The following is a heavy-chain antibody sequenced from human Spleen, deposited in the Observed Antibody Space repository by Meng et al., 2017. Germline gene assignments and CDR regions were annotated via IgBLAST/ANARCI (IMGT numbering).Heavy chain of an antibody. D-gene: IGHD4-17*01. J-gene: IGHJ4*02. V-gene: IGHV4-34*01. CDR2: INHSGST. CDR1: GGSFSDYY. CDR3: AANSVTTLYF. Sequence: QVQQQQGGAGLLKPSETLSLTCVVSGGSFSDYYWSWIRQPPGKGLEWIGEINHSGSTNYNPSLKSRVTISVDTSKNQFSLKLSSVTAADTAVYYCAANSVTTLYFWGQGTLVTVSS.